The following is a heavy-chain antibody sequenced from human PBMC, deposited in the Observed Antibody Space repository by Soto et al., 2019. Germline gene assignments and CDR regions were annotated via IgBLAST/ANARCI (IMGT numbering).Heavy chain of an antibody. CDR3: AKIPQNRVYSSGWFTAFDI. CDR1: GFTFSSYA. CDR2: ISGSGGST. Sequence: GGSLRLSCAASGFTFSSYAMSWVRQAPGKGLEWVSAISGSGGSTYYADSVKGRFTISRDNSKNTLYLQMNSLRAEDTAVYYCAKIPQNRVYSSGWFTAFDIWGQGTMVTVSS. J-gene: IGHJ3*02. D-gene: IGHD6-19*01. V-gene: IGHV3-23*01.